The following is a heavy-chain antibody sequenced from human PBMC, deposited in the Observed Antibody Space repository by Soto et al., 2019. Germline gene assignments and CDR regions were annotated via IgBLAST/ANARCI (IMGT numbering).Heavy chain of an antibody. D-gene: IGHD2-15*01. Sequence: SLTCSVSGGSISSGYYYWSWIRQAPGKGPELVGYIYHTVNTNYNPALKSRVTISMDTSENQLSLQLSSVTAADTAVYYCARLQYTVVTALDIWGQGTMVTVSS. CDR2: IYHTVNT. CDR1: GGSISSGYYY. V-gene: IGHV4-61*01. CDR3: ARLQYTVVTALDI. J-gene: IGHJ3*02.